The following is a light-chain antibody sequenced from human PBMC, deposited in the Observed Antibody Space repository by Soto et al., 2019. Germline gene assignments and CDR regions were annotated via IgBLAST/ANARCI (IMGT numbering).Light chain of an antibody. V-gene: IGLV2-14*01. Sequence: QSALTQAASVSGSPGQSITISCTGTSSDVGGYNYVSWYQQQAGKAPKLIIHEVSNRPSGVSNRFSGSKSGNTASLTISGLQAEDEADYYCDSYTSSRAYVFGIGTKVTVL. CDR3: DSYTSSRAYV. CDR2: EVS. CDR1: SSDVGGYNY. J-gene: IGLJ1*01.